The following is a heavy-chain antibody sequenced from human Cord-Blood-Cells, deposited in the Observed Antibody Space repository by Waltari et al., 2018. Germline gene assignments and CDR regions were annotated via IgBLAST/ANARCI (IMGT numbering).Heavy chain of an antibody. CDR2: ICYSGST. J-gene: IGHJ4*02. V-gene: IGHV4-39*01. Sequence: QLQLQESGPGLVKPSETPSLTCPVSGGSTSSSIYYCGWIRQPPGKGLRWIGSICYSGSTYYNPSLKSRVTISVDTSKNQFSLKLSSVTAADTAVYYCARFLEWLYYFDYWGQGTLVTVSS. D-gene: IGHD3-3*01. CDR3: ARFLEWLYYFDY. CDR1: GGSTSSSIYY.